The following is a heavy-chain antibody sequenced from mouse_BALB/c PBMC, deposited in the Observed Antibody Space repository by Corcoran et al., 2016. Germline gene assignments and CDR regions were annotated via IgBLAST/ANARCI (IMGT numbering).Heavy chain of an antibody. J-gene: IGHJ2*01. Sequence: QVQLQQSGPELVKPGASVKMSCKASGYTFTDYVIGWVKERTGQGLEWIGEIYPGSGSTYYNEKFKGKATLTADKSSNTAYMQLSSLTSEDSAVYFCASPYYFDYWGQGTTLTVSS. CDR2: IYPGSGST. V-gene: IGHV1-81*01. CDR1: GYTFTDYV. CDR3: ASPYYFDY.